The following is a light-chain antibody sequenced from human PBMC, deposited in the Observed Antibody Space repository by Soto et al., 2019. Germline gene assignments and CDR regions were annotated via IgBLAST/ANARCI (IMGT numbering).Light chain of an antibody. J-gene: IGKJ4*01. CDR3: QQYGSPALS. Sequence: EIVLTQSPGTLSLSPGERATLSCRASQSVKSNNLAWYQQIPGQSPRHLIYGPSSRATGIPERFRGIGSGTDFNLSITRVETEDFALYYCQQYGSPALSFGGGTKVEI. CDR2: GPS. CDR1: QSVKSNN. V-gene: IGKV3-20*01.